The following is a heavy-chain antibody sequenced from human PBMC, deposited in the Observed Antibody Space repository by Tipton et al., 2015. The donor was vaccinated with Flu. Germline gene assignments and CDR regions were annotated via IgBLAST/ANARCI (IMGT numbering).Heavy chain of an antibody. Sequence: TLSLTCTVSGGSISSSSYYWGWISQPPGKGLEWIGSIYYSGSTYYNPSLKSRVTISVDTSKNQFSLKLSSVTAADTAVYYCGRRFWSGYSFDYWGQGTLATVSS. CDR2: IYYSGST. D-gene: IGHD3-3*01. V-gene: IGHV4-39*01. CDR3: GRRFWSGYSFDY. CDR1: GGSISSSSYY. J-gene: IGHJ4*02.